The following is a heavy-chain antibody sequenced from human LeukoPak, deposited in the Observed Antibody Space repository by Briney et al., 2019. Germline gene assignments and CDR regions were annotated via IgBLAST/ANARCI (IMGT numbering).Heavy chain of an antibody. D-gene: IGHD1-1*01. V-gene: IGHV1-2*02. CDR2: INPNSGGT. CDR1: GYTFTGYY. CDR3: ATSRLDSDAFDI. Sequence: GASVKVSCKASGYTFTGYYMHWVRQAPGQGLEWMGWINPNSGGTNYAQKFQGRVTMTRDTSIGTAYMELSRLRSDDTAVYYCATSRLDSDAFDIWGQGTMVTVSS. J-gene: IGHJ3*02.